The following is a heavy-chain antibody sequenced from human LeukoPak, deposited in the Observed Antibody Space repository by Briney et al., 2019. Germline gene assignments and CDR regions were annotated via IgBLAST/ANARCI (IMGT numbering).Heavy chain of an antibody. D-gene: IGHD2-2*01. V-gene: IGHV4-59*08. CDR1: GGCISSYY. CDR3: ASLYCSSTSCYLFH. CDR2: IYYSGST. Sequence: PSETLSLTCTVSGGCISSYYWSWIRQTPGKGLEWIGYIYYSGSTNYNPSLKSRVNISVDTSKNQFSLKLSSVTAADTALYYCASLYCSSTSCYLFHWGQGTLVTVSS. J-gene: IGHJ4*02.